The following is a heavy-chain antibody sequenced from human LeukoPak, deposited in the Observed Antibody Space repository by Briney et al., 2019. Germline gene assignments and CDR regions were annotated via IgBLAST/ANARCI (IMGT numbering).Heavy chain of an antibody. J-gene: IGHJ4*02. D-gene: IGHD1-1*01. CDR2: IIPIFGTA. V-gene: IGHV1-69*13. CDR3: ARVFPGRGTEFDY. Sequence: GASVKVSDKASGGTFSSYAISWVRQAPGQGLEWMGGIIPIFGTANYAQKFQGRVTITADESTSTAYMELSSLRSEDTAVYYCARVFPGRGTEFDYWGQGTLVTVSS. CDR1: GGTFSSYA.